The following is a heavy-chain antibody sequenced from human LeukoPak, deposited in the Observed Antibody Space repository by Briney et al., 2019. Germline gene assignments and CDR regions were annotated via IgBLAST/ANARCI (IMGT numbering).Heavy chain of an antibody. D-gene: IGHD3-9*01. V-gene: IGHV4-34*01. CDR3: ARGPRSYDILTGYYIGPPASFDY. Sequence: PSETLSLTCAVYGGSFSGYYWSWIRQPPGKGLEWIGEINHSGSTNYNPSLKSRVTISVDTSKNQFSLKLSSVTAADTAVYYCARGPRSYDILTGYYIGPPASFDYWGQGTQVTVSS. CDR2: INHSGST. J-gene: IGHJ4*02. CDR1: GGSFSGYY.